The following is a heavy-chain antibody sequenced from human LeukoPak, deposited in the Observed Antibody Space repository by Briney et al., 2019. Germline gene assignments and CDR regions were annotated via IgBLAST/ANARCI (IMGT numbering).Heavy chain of an antibody. J-gene: IGHJ4*02. V-gene: IGHV4-34*01. CDR1: GGSFSGYY. Sequence: SETLSLTCAVYGGSFSGYYWSWIRQPPGKGLEWIGEINHSGSTNYNPSLKSRVTISVDTSKNQFSLKLRSVTAADTAVYFCARHPSTVVFDYWGQGTLVTVSS. CDR2: INHSGST. D-gene: IGHD4-23*01. CDR3: ARHPSTVVFDY.